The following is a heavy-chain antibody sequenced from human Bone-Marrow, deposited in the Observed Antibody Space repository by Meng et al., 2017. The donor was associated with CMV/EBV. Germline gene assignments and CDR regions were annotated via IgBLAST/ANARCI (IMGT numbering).Heavy chain of an antibody. CDR3: ARVRRSSGWYAVFDN. J-gene: IGHJ4*02. Sequence: SGFTFSDYYMSWIRQAPGKGLEWVSYISSSGGTIYYADSVKGRFTVSRDNAKNSLYLQMNSLRAEDTAVYYSARVRRSSGWYAVFDNWGQGTLVTVSS. CDR2: ISSSGGTI. V-gene: IGHV3-11*01. D-gene: IGHD6-19*01. CDR1: GFTFSDYY.